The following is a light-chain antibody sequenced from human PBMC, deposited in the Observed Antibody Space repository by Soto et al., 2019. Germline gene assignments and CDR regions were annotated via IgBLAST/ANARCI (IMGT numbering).Light chain of an antibody. V-gene: IGKV1-5*03. J-gene: IGKJ4*01. CDR1: QSISSW. Sequence: DIQMTQSPSTLPASVGDRVTITCRASQSISSWLAWYQQKPGKAPKLLMYEASTLDGGVPSRFSGSGYGTDFTLTISSLQPDDLATYYCQQYNSYPLTLGGGTKVEIK. CDR3: QQYNSYPLT. CDR2: EAS.